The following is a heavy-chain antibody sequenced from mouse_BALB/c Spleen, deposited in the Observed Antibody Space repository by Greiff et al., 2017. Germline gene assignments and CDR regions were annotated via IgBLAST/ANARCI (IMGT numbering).Heavy chain of an antibody. CDR2: INPGSGGT. CDR1: GYAFTNYL. J-gene: IGHJ3*01. V-gene: IGHV1-54*01. CDR3: AAYYRYDPWFAY. D-gene: IGHD2-14*01. Sequence: QVQLQQSGAELVRPGTSVKVSCKASGYAFTNYLIEWVKQRPGQGLEWIGVINPGSGGTNYNEKFKGKATLTADKSSSTAYMQLSSLTSDDSAVYFCAAYYRYDPWFAYWGQGTLVTVSA.